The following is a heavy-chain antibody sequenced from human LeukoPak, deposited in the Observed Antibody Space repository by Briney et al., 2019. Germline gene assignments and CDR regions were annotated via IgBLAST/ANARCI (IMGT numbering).Heavy chain of an antibody. J-gene: IGHJ3*02. CDR3: ARGAALGDRGAFDI. D-gene: IGHD3-10*01. V-gene: IGHV3-30*04. CDR1: GGTFSSYA. Sequence: GASVKVSCKASGGTFSSYAISWVRQAPGKGLEWVAVISYDGSNKYYADSVKGRFTISRDNSKNTLYLQMNSLRAEDTAVYYCARGAALGDRGAFDIWGQGTMVTVSS. CDR2: ISYDGSNK.